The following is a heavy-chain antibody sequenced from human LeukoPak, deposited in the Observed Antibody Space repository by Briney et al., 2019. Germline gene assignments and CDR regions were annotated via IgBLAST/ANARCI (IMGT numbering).Heavy chain of an antibody. CDR1: GGTFSSYA. Sequence: SVKVSCKASGGTFSSYAISWVRQAPGQGLEWMGGIIPIFGTANYAQKFQGRVTITADESTSTAYLELSSLRSEDTAVYYCARDLIPGGYEMDVWGKGTTVTVSS. D-gene: IGHD4-23*01. CDR2: IIPIFGTA. CDR3: ARDLIPGGYEMDV. V-gene: IGHV1-69*13. J-gene: IGHJ6*04.